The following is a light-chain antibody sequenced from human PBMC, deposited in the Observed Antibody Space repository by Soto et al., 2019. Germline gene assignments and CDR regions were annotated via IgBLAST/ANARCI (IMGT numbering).Light chain of an antibody. Sequence: VLSLSKITVSFSLCGRATLSCRASERIYSAYLGWYQQKPGQAPRLLIYGTSSRATGIPDRFSGSGSGTDFTLTISILEAEDFVVYCCQQYGSTRWTFGHGTKVDI. CDR3: QQYGSTRWT. CDR1: ERIYSAY. CDR2: GTS. V-gene: IGKV3-20*01. J-gene: IGKJ1*01.